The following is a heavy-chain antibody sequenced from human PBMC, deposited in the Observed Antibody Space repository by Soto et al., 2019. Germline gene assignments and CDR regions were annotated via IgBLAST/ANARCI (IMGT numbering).Heavy chain of an antibody. CDR1: GYSFTSHW. CDR3: ARLSSHSNIVSDWFDP. V-gene: IGHV5-51*01. J-gene: IGHJ5*02. D-gene: IGHD4-4*01. Sequence: PGASLKISCQASGYSFTSHWIAWVRQMPGKGLEWMGISYPADSDTRYSPSFQGHVTMSVDKSTITAYLQWSSLRASDSAIYYCARLSSHSNIVSDWFDPWGQGTLVTVSS. CDR2: SYPADSDT.